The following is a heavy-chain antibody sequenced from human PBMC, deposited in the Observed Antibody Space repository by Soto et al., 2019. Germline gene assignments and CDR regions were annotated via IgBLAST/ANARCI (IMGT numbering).Heavy chain of an antibody. J-gene: IGHJ4*02. CDR1: GYSFTSYW. D-gene: IGHD5-12*01. V-gene: IGHV5-51*01. CDR2: IYPGDSDT. Sequence: GESLKISCKGSGYSFTSYWIGWVRQLPGKGLEWMGIIYPGDSDTRYSPSFQGQVIISADKSINTAYLQWSSLKASDTAMYYCARVHIVTTMGFDYWAPGTLVTVSS. CDR3: ARVHIVTTMGFDY.